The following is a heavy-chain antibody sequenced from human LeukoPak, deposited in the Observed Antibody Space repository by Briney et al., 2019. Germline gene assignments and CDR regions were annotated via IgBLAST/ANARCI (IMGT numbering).Heavy chain of an antibody. V-gene: IGHV3-53*01. CDR1: GFTVSSNY. CDR2: IYSGGST. D-gene: IGHD4-17*01. Sequence: GGSLRLSCAASGFTVSSNYMSWVRQAPGKGLEWVSVIYSGGSTYYADSVKGRFTISRDNSKNTLYLQMNSLRAEDTAVYYCARLPHYYGDYSFYFDYWGQGTLVTVSS. J-gene: IGHJ4*02. CDR3: ARLPHYYGDYSFYFDY.